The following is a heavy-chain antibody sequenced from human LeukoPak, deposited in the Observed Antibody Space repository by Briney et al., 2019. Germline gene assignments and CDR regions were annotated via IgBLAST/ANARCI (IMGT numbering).Heavy chain of an antibody. CDR3: ARDRAARRDNWFDP. V-gene: IGHV4-59*01. D-gene: IGHD6-6*01. Sequence: SETLSLTCTVSGGSISSYYWSWIRQPPGKGLEWIGYIYYSGSTNYNPSLKSRVTISVDTSKNQFSLKLSSVTAADTAVYYCARDRAARRDNWFDPWGQGTLVTVSS. CDR1: GGSISSYY. J-gene: IGHJ5*02. CDR2: IYYSGST.